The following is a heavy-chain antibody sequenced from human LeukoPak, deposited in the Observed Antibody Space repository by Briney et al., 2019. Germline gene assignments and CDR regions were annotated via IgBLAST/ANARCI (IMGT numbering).Heavy chain of an antibody. J-gene: IGHJ1*01. CDR2: ISGSGGTT. Sequence: PGGSLRLSCAASGVTFSSYAMSWVRQAPGKGLEWVSTISGSGGTTYYADSVKGRFAISRDNSKSTLYLQMNSLRVEDTAVYYCAKDRGSASGLDFQHWGQGTLVTVSS. D-gene: IGHD6-6*01. V-gene: IGHV3-23*01. CDR1: GVTFSSYA. CDR3: AKDRGSASGLDFQH.